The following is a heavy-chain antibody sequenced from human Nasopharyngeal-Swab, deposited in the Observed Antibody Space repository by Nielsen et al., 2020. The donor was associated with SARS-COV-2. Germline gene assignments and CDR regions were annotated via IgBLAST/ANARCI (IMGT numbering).Heavy chain of an antibody. CDR1: GFTFSNAW. Sequence: GGSLRLSCAASGFTFSNAWMSWVRQAPGQGLEWVGRIKSKTDGGTTDYAAPVKGRFTISRDDSKNTLYLQMNSLKTEDTAVYYCTTGRGYSYGYYYYYMDVWGKGTTVTVSS. D-gene: IGHD5-18*01. J-gene: IGHJ6*03. CDR3: TTGRGYSYGYYYYYMDV. V-gene: IGHV3-15*01. CDR2: IKSKTDGGTT.